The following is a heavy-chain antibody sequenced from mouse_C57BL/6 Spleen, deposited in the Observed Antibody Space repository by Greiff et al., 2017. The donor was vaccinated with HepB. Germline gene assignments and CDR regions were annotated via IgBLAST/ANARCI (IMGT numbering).Heavy chain of an antibody. Sequence: EVKLVESGGGLVQPGGSMKLSCVASGFTFSNYWMNWVRQSPEKGLEWVAQIRLKSDNYATHYAESVKGRFTISRDDSKSSVYLQMNNLRAEDTGIYYCTGEFINWFAYWGQGTLVTVSA. V-gene: IGHV6-3*01. CDR3: TGEFINWFAY. CDR1: GFTFSNYW. J-gene: IGHJ3*01. CDR2: IRLKSDNYAT. D-gene: IGHD1-1*01.